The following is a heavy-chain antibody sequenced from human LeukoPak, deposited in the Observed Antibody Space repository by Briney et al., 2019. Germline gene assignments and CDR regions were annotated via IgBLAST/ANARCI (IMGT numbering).Heavy chain of an antibody. D-gene: IGHD3-10*01. CDR3: ARDIRGSGNYGWFDP. CDR2: ISDSGGII. CDR1: GFTFSIYA. Sequence: GVSLRLSCVASGFTFSIYAMSWVRQAPGKGLEWVAAISDSGGIIYYVDSVRGRFTISRDNSKHTVYLQKNSLRAEDTAIYSCARDIRGSGNYGWFDPWGQRTLVSVSS. J-gene: IGHJ5*02. V-gene: IGHV3-23*01.